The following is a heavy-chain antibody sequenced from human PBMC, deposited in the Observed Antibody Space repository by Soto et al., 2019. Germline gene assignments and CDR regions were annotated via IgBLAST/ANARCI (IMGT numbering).Heavy chain of an antibody. CDR3: ARGSPYYYGMDV. Sequence: SGTLSLTCTVSGGSISSYYWSWIRQPPGKGLEWIGYIYYSGSTNYNPSLKSRVTISVDTSKNQFSLKLSSVTAADTAVYSCARGSPYYYGMDVWRQGTTVTVSS. CDR2: IYYSGST. V-gene: IGHV4-59*01. J-gene: IGHJ6*02. CDR1: GGSISSYY.